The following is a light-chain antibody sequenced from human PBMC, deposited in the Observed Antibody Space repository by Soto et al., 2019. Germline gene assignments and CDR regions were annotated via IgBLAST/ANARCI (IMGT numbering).Light chain of an antibody. CDR2: EVS. Sequence: QSALTQPPSASGSPGQSVTISCTGTSSDVGAYNYVSWYQQRPGKAPKLMIYEVSKRPSGVPDRFSGSTSGNTASLTVSGLQAEDEADYYCSSYAGGNNLVVFGGGTKVTVL. V-gene: IGLV2-8*01. J-gene: IGLJ2*01. CDR3: SSYAGGNNLVV. CDR1: SSDVGAYNY.